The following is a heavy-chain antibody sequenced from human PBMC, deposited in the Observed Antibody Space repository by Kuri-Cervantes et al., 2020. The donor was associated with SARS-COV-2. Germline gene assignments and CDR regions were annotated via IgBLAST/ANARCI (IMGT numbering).Heavy chain of an antibody. J-gene: IGHJ4*02. D-gene: IGHD6-6*01. CDR3: AREYSSQSGFDY. CDR2: IGTAGDT. CDR1: GFTFSSYD. V-gene: IGHV3-13*03. Sequence: GESLKISCAACGFTFSSYDMHWVRQATGKGLEWVSAIGTAGDTYYPGSVKGQFTISRDNSKNTLCLQMNSLRAEDTAVYYCAREYSSQSGFDYWGQGTLVTVSS.